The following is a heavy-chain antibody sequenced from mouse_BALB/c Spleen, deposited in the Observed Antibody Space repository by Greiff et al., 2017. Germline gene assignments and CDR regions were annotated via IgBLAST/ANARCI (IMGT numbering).Heavy chain of an antibody. CDR3: ARDEGYAMDY. V-gene: IGHV5-4*02. J-gene: IGHJ4*01. CDR2: ISDGGSYT. CDR1: GFTFSDYY. Sequence: DVKLVESGGGLVKPGGSLKLSCAASGFTFSDYYMYWVRQTPEKRLEWVATISDGGSYTYYPDSVKGRFTISRDNAKNNLYLQMSSLKSEDTAMYYCARDEGYAMDYWGQGTSVTVSS.